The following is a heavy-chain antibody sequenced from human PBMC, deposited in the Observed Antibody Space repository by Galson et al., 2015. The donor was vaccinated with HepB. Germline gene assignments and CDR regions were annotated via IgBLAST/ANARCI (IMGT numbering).Heavy chain of an antibody. CDR3: AREGRAAAGTDGMDV. CDR2: IGTAGDT. CDR1: GFTFSSYD. D-gene: IGHD6-13*01. Sequence: SLRLSCAASGFTFSSYDMHWVRHATGKGLEWVSAIGTAGDTYYPGSVKGRFTISSENATNSLYLQMNSLRAGDTAVYYCAREGRAAAGTDGMDVWGQGTTVTVSS. J-gene: IGHJ6*02. V-gene: IGHV3-13*01.